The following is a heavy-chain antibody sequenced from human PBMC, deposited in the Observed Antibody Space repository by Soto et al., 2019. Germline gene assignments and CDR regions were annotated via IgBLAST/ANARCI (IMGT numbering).Heavy chain of an antibody. D-gene: IGHD4-17*01. Sequence: PSETLSLTXAVSGGSISSGGYSWSWIRQPPGKGLEWIGYIYHSGSTYYNPSLKSRVTISVDRSKNQFSLKLSSVTAADTAVYYCARDYGGNSGYFDYWGQGTLVTVSS. CDR3: ARDYGGNSGYFDY. CDR2: IYHSGST. CDR1: GGSISSGGYS. J-gene: IGHJ4*02. V-gene: IGHV4-30-2*01.